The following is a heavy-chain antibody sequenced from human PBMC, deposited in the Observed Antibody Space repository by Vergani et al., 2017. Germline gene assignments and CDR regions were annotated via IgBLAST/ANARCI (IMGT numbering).Heavy chain of an antibody. CDR2: IYYSGST. CDR1: GGSISSYY. Sequence: QVQLQESGPGLVKSSETLSLTCTVSGGSISSYYWSWIRQPPGTGLEWIGYIYYSGSTNYNPSLKSRVTISVDTSKNQFSLKLSSVTAADTAVYYCARAYSGSYSADYYYYYGMYVWGQGTTVTVSS. CDR3: ARAYSGSYSADYYYYYGMYV. J-gene: IGHJ6*02. D-gene: IGHD1-26*01. V-gene: IGHV4-59*01.